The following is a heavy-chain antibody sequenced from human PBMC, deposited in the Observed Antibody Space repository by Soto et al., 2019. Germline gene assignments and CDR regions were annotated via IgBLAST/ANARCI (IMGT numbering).Heavy chain of an antibody. V-gene: IGHV4-59*01. CDR2: IYYSGRT. CDR1: GGSISSYY. D-gene: IGHD5-18*01. Sequence: SETLSLTCTVSGGSISSYYWNWIRQPAGKGLEGIGNIYYSGRTNYNLSLKSRVTISVDTSKNHFSLKLSSVTAADTAVYYCARDSGYSYGYRNSGWFDPWGPGTLVTVS. J-gene: IGHJ5*02. CDR3: ARDSGYSYGYRNSGWFDP.